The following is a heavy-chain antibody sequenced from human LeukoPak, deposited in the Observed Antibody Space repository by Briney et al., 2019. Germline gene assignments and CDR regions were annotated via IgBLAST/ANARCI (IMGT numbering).Heavy chain of an antibody. CDR1: GFIIRNYG. CDR3: ARDYSRWHGDFDV. D-gene: IGHD6-13*01. V-gene: IGHV3-48*02. CDR2: IRSHISPK. Sequence: GGSLRLSCAGSGFIIRNYGMNWVRQARGKGVEWLSYIRSHISPKYSADSVQGPFTISRDNAQYSLYLQMNSLRDEDSGVYFCARDYSRWHGDFDVWGQGTLVTVSS. J-gene: IGHJ3*01.